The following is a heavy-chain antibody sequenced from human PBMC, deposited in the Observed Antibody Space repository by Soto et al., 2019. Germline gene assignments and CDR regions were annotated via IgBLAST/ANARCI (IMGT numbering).Heavy chain of an antibody. D-gene: IGHD2-2*02. CDR2: VNPKSGNT. J-gene: IGHJ5*02. CDR3: ARPYCDSTSCYTDWFDP. Sequence: QVELMQSGGEVKRPGASVKVSCKSSRYTFTSHGISWVRQAPGQGLEWMGWVNPKSGNTDYAQRFRGRVTMTSNTSISTAYMELSALTPEDTAVYYCARPYCDSTSCYTDWFDPWGQGTLVTVSS. V-gene: IGHV1-8*01. CDR1: RYTFTSHG.